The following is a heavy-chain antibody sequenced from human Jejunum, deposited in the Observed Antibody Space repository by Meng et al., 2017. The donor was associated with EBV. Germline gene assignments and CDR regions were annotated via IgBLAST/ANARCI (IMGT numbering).Heavy chain of an antibody. V-gene: IGHV1-18*01. CDR1: GYIFTNYD. J-gene: IGHJ2*01. Sequence: QGHLVKSGADAKKPGASMKVSCKASGYIFTNYDISWVRQAPGQGLEWMGWISVKNGEAKYPQNFQGRVTMTTDTTTSTAYMELRSLTSDDTAVYYCARYVPNGSFWYFDFWGRGTLVTVSS. CDR3: ARYVPNGSFWYFDF. D-gene: IGHD6-13*01. CDR2: ISVKNGEA.